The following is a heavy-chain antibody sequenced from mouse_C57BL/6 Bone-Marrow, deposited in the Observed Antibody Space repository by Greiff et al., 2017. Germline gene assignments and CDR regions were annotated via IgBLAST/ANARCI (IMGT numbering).Heavy chain of an antibody. CDR1: GYTFTSYW. J-gene: IGHJ4*01. CDR3: ARGDDGYYPSPYAMDY. D-gene: IGHD2-3*01. Sequence: QVQLQQPGTELVKPGASVKLSCKASGYTFTSYWMHWVKQRPGQGLEWIGNINPSNGGTNYNEKFKSKATLTVDKSSSTAYMQLSSLTSEDSAVYYCARGDDGYYPSPYAMDYWGQGTSVTVSS. V-gene: IGHV1-53*01. CDR2: INPSNGGT.